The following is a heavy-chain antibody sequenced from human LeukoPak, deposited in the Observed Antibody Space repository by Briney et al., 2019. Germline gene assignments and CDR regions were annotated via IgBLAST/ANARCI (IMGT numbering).Heavy chain of an antibody. V-gene: IGHV1-69*06. CDR1: GGTFSSYA. CDR2: IIPIFGTA. J-gene: IGHJ3*02. Sequence: GASVKVSCKASGGTFSSYAISWVRQAPGQGLEWMGGIIPIFGTANYAQKFQGRVTITADKSTSTAYMELSSLRSEDTAVYYCAKSTLWFGELIGNNLTHAFDIWGQGTMVTVSS. CDR3: AKSTLWFGELIGNNLTHAFDI. D-gene: IGHD3-10*01.